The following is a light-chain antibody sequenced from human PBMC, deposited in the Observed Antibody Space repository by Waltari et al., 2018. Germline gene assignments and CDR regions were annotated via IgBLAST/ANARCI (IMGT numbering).Light chain of an antibody. CDR2: WAS. Sequence: DIVMTQSPDSLAVSLGERATINFKTSQSVLYRANNKNYLGWYKQKAGQPPKLLIYWASTREAGVPDGFSGSESGTDFTLTISSLQAEDVAVYYCQQYYSTPYTFGQGTKLEMK. CDR3: QQYYSTPYT. CDR1: QSVLYRANNKNY. V-gene: IGKV4-1*01. J-gene: IGKJ2*01.